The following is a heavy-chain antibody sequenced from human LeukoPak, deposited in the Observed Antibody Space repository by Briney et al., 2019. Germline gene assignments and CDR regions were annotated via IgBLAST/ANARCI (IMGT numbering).Heavy chain of an antibody. CDR3: ARVSGDYDFWSGYYQGNWFDP. CDR1: GGSISSDY. CDR2: IYYSGST. J-gene: IGHJ5*02. V-gene: IGHV4-59*07. Sequence: PSDTLSLTCTVSGGSISSDYWSWIRQPPGTGLRCIGDIYYSGSTNSNPSLKSRVTISVDTSNNQFSLKLSSVTPADTAVYYCARVSGDYDFWSGYYQGNWFDPWGQGTLVTVSS. D-gene: IGHD3-3*01.